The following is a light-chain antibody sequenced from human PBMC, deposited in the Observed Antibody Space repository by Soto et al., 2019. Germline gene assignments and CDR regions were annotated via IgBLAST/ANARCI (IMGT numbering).Light chain of an antibody. J-gene: IGKJ5*01. CDR1: QNIAIY. CDR3: LQYNSYPFT. V-gene: IGKV1-9*01. Sequence: IQLTQSPSSLSASLGDRVTITCRASQNIAIYLAWYQQKPGEAPKLLIYAASTLDGGVPSRFSGSGSGTEFTLTISSLQPEDFATYYCLQYNSYPFTFGQGTRLEI. CDR2: AAS.